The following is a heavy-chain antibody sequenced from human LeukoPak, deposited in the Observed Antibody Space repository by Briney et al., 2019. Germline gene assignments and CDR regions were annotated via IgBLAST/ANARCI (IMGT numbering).Heavy chain of an antibody. CDR1: GFTFSSFD. D-gene: IGHD1-1*01. V-gene: IGHV3-13*01. CDR2: IGTASDT. CDR3: ARGPHRGKYYYMDV. J-gene: IGHJ6*03. Sequence: GGSLRLSCAASGFTFSSFDMHWVRQPTGQGLEWVSTIGTASDTYYPGSVEGRFTLSRDNAKNSLYLQMNSLTAGDTAVYYCARGPHRGKYYYMDVWGKGTTVTVSS.